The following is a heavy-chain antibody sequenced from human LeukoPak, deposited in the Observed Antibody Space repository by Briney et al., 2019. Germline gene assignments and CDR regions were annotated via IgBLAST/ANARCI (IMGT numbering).Heavy chain of an antibody. D-gene: IGHD3-16*02. Sequence: PGGSLRLSCAASGFTFSTYAMSWVRQAPGKGLEWASAVSSSGGSTYYAESVKGRFTISRDNSKNTLFLQMHSLRAEDTAIYYCAKDYDYVWGSYRYTYFDYWGQGTLVTVSS. CDR1: GFTFSTYA. J-gene: IGHJ4*02. V-gene: IGHV3-23*01. CDR2: VSSSGGST. CDR3: AKDYDYVWGSYRYTYFDY.